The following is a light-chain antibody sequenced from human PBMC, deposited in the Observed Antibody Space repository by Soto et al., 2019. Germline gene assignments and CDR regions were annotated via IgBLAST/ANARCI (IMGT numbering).Light chain of an antibody. V-gene: IGKV3D-20*02. Sequence: PGERATLSCRASHSVTSNYLAWYQQKPGQAPSILIYGAFSRATGIPDRLSGSGSRTDFTLTISRLEPEDFALYYCQQRSDWPSFGQGTRLEI. CDR2: GAF. CDR1: HSVTSNY. CDR3: QQRSDWPS. J-gene: IGKJ5*01.